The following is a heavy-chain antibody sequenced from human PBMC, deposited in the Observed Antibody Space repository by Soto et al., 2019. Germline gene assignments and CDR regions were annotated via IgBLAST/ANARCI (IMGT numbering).Heavy chain of an antibody. CDR2: IIPSFGTA. CDR1: GGTFNTSI. CDR3: ATVETPGGGPPASPTPQAFVV. Sequence: QVQLVQSGAEVKKPGSSVKVSCKASGGTFNTSIITWVRQAPGQGLEWMGGIIPSFGTANYAPKFRGRVTITADDSTTTVYMEVSSLRSEDTAVYFCATVETPGGGPPASPTPQAFVVWGQGTEVTVSS. D-gene: IGHD2-21*02. V-gene: IGHV1-69*01. J-gene: IGHJ3*01.